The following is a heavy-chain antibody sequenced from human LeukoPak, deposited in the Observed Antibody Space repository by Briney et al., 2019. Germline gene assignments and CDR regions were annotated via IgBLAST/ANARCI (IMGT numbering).Heavy chain of an antibody. J-gene: IGHJ6*03. CDR2: INSDGSSR. Sequence: GGSLRLSCAASGFTLSIYWMHWVRDAPGKGLVWVSRINSDGSSRSYTDSLRGRFTISRDNAKNTLYLRMNSLRAEGTAVYYCARDNEVVVAEYYYYYYMDVWGKGTTVTVSS. CDR3: ARDNEVVVAEYYYYYYMDV. V-gene: IGHV3-74*01. D-gene: IGHD2-15*01. CDR1: GFTLSIYW.